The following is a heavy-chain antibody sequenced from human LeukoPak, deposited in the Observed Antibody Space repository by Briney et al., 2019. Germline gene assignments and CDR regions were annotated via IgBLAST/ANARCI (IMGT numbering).Heavy chain of an antibody. J-gene: IGHJ4*02. V-gene: IGHV3-23*01. D-gene: IGHD3-9*01. CDR3: AKLPSYYDILTGSFDY. CDR1: GFTFSSYA. CDR2: IRGRGGST. Sequence: SGGSLRLSCAASGFTFSSYAMSWVRQAPGKGLGGVSAIRGRGGSTYYADSVKGRFTISRDNSKNTLYLQMTSLRAEDTAVYYCAKLPSYYDILTGSFDYWGQGTLVTVSS.